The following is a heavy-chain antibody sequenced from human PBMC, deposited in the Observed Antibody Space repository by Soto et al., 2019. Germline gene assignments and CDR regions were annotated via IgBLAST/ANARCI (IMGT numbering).Heavy chain of an antibody. V-gene: IGHV1-18*01. J-gene: IGHJ4*02. CDR1: GYTFASYA. Sequence: QVQLVQSGAEVKKPGASVKVSCKASGYTFASYAISWMRQATEQGLDWMGWISAYNGNKNYSQKLQGRVTMTTDTSTSTAYMELRSLRSDDKDVYYCARAPPPPDYWGQGTLVTVSS. CDR3: ARAPPPPDY. CDR2: ISAYNGNK.